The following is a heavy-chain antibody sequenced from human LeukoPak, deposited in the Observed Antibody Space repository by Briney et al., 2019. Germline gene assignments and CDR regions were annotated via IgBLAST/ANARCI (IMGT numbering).Heavy chain of an antibody. D-gene: IGHD3-10*01. J-gene: IGHJ5*02. CDR3: ARDNSVGDIAWWFDP. CDR2: IIPIFGTA. CDR1: GGTFSSYA. V-gene: IGHV1-69*06. Sequence: ASVKVSCKASGGTFSSYAISWVRQAPGQGLEWMGGIIPIFGTANYAQRFQGRVTITADKSTSTAYMELSSLRSEDTAVYYCARDNSVGDIAWWFDPWGQGTLVTVSS.